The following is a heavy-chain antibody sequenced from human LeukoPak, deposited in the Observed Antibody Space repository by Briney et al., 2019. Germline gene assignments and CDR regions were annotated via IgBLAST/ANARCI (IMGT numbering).Heavy chain of an antibody. D-gene: IGHD2-2*01. CDR1: GFTFSDYY. CDR3: ARDGDIVVVPAALGGWSDP. V-gene: IGHV3-11*01. J-gene: IGHJ5*02. Sequence: PGGSLRLSCAASGFTFSDYYMSWIRQAPGKGLEWVSYISSSGSTIYYADSVKGRFTISRDNAKNSLYLQMNSLRAEDTAVYYCARDGDIVVVPAALGGWSDPWGQGTLVTVSS. CDR2: ISSSGSTI.